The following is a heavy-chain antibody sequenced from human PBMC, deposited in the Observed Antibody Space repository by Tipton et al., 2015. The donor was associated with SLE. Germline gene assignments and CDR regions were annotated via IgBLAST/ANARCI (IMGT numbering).Heavy chain of an antibody. CDR1: GGSFSGYY. V-gene: IGHV4-34*01. D-gene: IGHD7-27*01. Sequence: TLSLTCAVYGGSFSGYYWSWIRQPPGKGLEWIGTIYYAGSTYSNPSLKRRVSMSVDTSKNQFSLKLTSLTAADTAVYYCARLFHWGTERYFDYWGQGTLVTVSS. J-gene: IGHJ4*02. CDR3: ARLFHWGTERYFDY. CDR2: IYYAGST.